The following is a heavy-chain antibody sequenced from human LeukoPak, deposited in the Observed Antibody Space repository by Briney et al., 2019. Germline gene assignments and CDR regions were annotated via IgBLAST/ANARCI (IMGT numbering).Heavy chain of an antibody. D-gene: IGHD3-16*01. Sequence: SQTLSLTCTVSGGSIRSDDYYWSWIRQPPGRGLEWIGYIYYSGSTYYNPSLKSRLSISVDTSKNQFSLKLSSVTAADTAVYYCARRRGDNKTYYFDYWGQGTLVTVSS. V-gene: IGHV4-30-4*08. J-gene: IGHJ4*02. CDR2: IYYSGST. CDR1: GGSIRSDDYY. CDR3: ARRRGDNKTYYFDY.